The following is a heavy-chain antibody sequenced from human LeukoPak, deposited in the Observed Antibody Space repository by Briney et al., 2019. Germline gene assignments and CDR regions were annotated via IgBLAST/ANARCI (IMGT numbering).Heavy chain of an antibody. CDR2: IVVGSGNT. CDR3: AAGIAAAGTNYYYYYMDV. CDR1: GFTFTSSA. J-gene: IGHJ6*03. Sequence: SVKVSCKASGFTFTSSAMQWVRQARGQRLEWIGWIVVGSGNTNYAQKFQERVTITRDMSTSTAYMELSSLRSEDTAVYYCAAGIAAAGTNYYYYYMDVWGKGTTVTVSS. D-gene: IGHD6-13*01. V-gene: IGHV1-58*02.